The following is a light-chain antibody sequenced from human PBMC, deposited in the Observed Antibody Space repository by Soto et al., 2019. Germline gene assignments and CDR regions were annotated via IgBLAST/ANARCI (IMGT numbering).Light chain of an antibody. J-gene: IGLJ3*02. CDR3: PSSLGCPTLV. V-gene: IGLV2-23*02. CDR1: SSDVGSYDR. CDR2: EVN. Sequence: QSALTQPASVSGSPGQWITISCTGSSSDVGSYDRVSWYQQYPGKAPTLMIYEVNKRPSGISNRFSGSKSGNTASLTISGLQAEDGAHYYFPSSLGCPTLVFGGGTKLTVL.